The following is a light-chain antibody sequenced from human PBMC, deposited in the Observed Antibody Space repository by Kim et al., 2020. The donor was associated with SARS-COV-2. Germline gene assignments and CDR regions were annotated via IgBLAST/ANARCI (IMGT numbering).Light chain of an antibody. J-gene: IGLJ3*02. CDR3: CSYAGSSTFV. V-gene: IGLV2-23*02. CDR2: EVD. CDR1: SSDVGSYNL. Sequence: GQSITISCTGTSSDVGSYNLVSWYQQHPDKAPKLIIYEVDKRPSGISNRFSGSKSANTASLTISGLQAEDEADYYCCSYAGSSTFVFGGGTKLAVL.